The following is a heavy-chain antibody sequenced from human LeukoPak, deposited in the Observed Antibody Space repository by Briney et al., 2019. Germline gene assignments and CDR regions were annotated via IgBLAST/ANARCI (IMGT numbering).Heavy chain of an antibody. CDR3: ARGEGSGWYIFGVEH. Sequence: SVKVSCKASGDTFSSSASNWVRQAPGQGLEGMGGIIPIFGTASYAQKFQGRVTITADKSTTTAYMELSSLTSEDTAMYYCARGEGSGWYIFGVEHWGQGTLVTVSS. D-gene: IGHD6-19*01. V-gene: IGHV1-69*06. J-gene: IGHJ5*02. CDR1: GDTFSSSA. CDR2: IIPIFGTA.